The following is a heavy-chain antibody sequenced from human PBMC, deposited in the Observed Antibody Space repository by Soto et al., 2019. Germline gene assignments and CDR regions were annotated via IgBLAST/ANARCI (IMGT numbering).Heavy chain of an antibody. Sequence: VQSGAEGKKPGASVKVSCKASGDTFISSGITWVRQAPGQGLEWMGWISGYKGDTNYAQKFQGRVTSTTDTSTSTAYMELRSLTPGDTAIYYCARIEYCSGGNCYSAFDIWGQGTLVTVSS. D-gene: IGHD2-15*01. CDR1: GDTFISSG. CDR3: ARIEYCSGGNCYSAFDI. CDR2: ISGYKGDT. V-gene: IGHV1-18*01. J-gene: IGHJ3*02.